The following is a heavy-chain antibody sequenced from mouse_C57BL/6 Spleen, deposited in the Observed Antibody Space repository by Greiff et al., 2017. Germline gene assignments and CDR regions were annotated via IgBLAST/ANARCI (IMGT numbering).Heavy chain of an antibody. CDR2: IYPRSGNT. J-gene: IGHJ2*01. D-gene: IGHD2-4*01. Sequence: VKLMESGAELARPGASVKLSCKASGYTFTSYGISWVKQRTGQGLEWIGEIYPRSGNTYYNEKFKGKATLTADKSSSTAYMELRSLTSEDSAVYFCARHDYPFDYWGQGTTLTVSS. V-gene: IGHV1-81*01. CDR3: ARHDYPFDY. CDR1: GYTFTSYG.